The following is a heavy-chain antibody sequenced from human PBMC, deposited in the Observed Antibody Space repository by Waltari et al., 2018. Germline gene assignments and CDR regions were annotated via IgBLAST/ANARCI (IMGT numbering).Heavy chain of an antibody. J-gene: IGHJ4*02. D-gene: IGHD6-19*01. V-gene: IGHV4-59*01. Sequence: QVQLQESGPGLVKPSETLSLTCTVSGGSISSYYWSWIRQPPGKGLVWIGYISNSGSTNYNPSLKSRVTISVDTSKNQFSLKLSSVTAADTAMYYCARGSGWYYYWGQGTLVTVSS. CDR1: GGSISSYY. CDR2: ISNSGST. CDR3: ARGSGWYYY.